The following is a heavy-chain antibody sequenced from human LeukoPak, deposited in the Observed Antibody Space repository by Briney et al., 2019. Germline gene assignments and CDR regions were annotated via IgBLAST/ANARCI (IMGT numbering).Heavy chain of an antibody. J-gene: IGHJ6*03. V-gene: IGHV3-30*02. CDR3: AKDRVATERYYMDV. D-gene: IGHD6-13*01. Sequence: GGSLRLSCAASGFAASGFTFSTFGMHWVRQAPGKGLEWVAFIRYDGSNKYYADSVKGRFTISRDNSKNTLYLQMNSLRAEDTAVYYCAKDRVATERYYMDVWGKGTTVTISS. CDR1: GFTFSTFG. CDR2: IRYDGSNK.